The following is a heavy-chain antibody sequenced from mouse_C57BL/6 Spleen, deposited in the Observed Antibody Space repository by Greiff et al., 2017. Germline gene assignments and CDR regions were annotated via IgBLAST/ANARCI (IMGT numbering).Heavy chain of an antibody. J-gene: IGHJ2*01. CDR2: IDPEDGDT. Sequence: VQLQQSGAELVRPGASVKLSCTASGFNIKDYYMHWVKQRPEQGLEWIGRIDPEDGDTEYAAKFQGKATMTADTSANTAYLQLSSLTSEDNAVYYCTTTTAQATRDYWGQGTTLTVSS. CDR3: TTTTAQATRDY. CDR1: GFNIKDYY. V-gene: IGHV14-1*01. D-gene: IGHD3-2*02.